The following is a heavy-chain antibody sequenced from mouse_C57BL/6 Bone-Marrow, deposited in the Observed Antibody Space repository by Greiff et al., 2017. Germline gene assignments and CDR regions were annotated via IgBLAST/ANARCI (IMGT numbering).Heavy chain of an antibody. CDR2: INPNNGGT. CDR1: GYTFTDYN. V-gene: IGHV1-22*01. Sequence: VHVKQSGPELVKPGASVKMSCKASGYTFTDYNMHWVKQSHGKSLEWIGYINPNNGGTSYNQKFKGKATLTVNKPSSTAYMELRSLTSEDSAVYYCGTGGGSLYYLDYWGQGTTLTVSS. J-gene: IGHJ2*01. D-gene: IGHD1-1*01. CDR3: GTGGGSLYYLDY.